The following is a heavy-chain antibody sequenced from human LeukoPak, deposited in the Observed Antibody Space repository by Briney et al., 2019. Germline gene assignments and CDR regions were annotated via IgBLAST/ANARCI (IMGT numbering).Heavy chain of an antibody. D-gene: IGHD3-22*01. CDR2: IRGTGGNT. J-gene: IGHJ4*02. CDR3: ARGRYYYETSGYVDY. V-gene: IGHV3-23*01. CDR1: GFTFSNSA. Sequence: GGSLRLSCAASGFTFSNSAMSWVRQAPGKGLEWVSIIRGTGGNTYYADSVKGRFTISRDNSKNTLYLQMSSLRAEDTAVYYCARGRYYYETSGYVDYWGQGTLVTVSS.